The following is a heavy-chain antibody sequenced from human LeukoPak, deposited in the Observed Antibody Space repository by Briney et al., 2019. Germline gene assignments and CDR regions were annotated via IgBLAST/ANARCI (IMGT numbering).Heavy chain of an antibody. CDR1: GFTFSSYA. CDR3: AGCIVGGRFDP. CDR2: ISYDGSNK. D-gene: IGHD1-26*01. Sequence: GRSLRLSCAASGFTFSSYAMHWVRQAPGKGLEWVAVISYDGSNKYYADSVKGRFTISRDNSKNTLYLQMNSLRAEDTAVYYCAGCIVGGRFDPWGQGTLVTVSS. V-gene: IGHV3-30-3*01. J-gene: IGHJ5*02.